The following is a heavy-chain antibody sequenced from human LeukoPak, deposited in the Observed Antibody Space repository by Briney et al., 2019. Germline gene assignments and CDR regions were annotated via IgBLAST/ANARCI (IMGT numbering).Heavy chain of an antibody. CDR3: AKSPYSSSWYGPQYYFDY. Sequence: EGSLRLSCAASGFTFSSYGMHWVRQAPGKGLGWAAVISYDGSNKYYADSVKGRFTISRDNSKNTLYLQMNSLRAEDTAVYYCAKSPYSSSWYGPQYYFDYWGQGTLVTVSS. V-gene: IGHV3-30*18. CDR1: GFTFSSYG. CDR2: ISYDGSNK. D-gene: IGHD6-13*01. J-gene: IGHJ4*02.